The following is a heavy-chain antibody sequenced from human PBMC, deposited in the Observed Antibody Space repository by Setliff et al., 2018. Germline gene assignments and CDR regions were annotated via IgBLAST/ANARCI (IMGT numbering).Heavy chain of an antibody. D-gene: IGHD6-19*01. J-gene: IGHJ4*02. CDR1: GYTFTSYY. Sequence: ASVKVSCKASGYTFTSYYMHWVRQAPGQGLEWMGIINPSGGSTYNAHKFQGRVTMTSDTSTSTAYMELRSLRSDDTAVYYCARVTIAVAGYFDFWGQGTLVTVSS. CDR2: INPSGGST. CDR3: ARVTIAVAGYFDF. V-gene: IGHV1-46*01.